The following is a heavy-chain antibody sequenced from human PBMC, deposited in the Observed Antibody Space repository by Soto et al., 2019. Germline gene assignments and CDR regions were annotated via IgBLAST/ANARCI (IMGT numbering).Heavy chain of an antibody. CDR1: GFTFSDHY. V-gene: IGHV3-72*01. CDR2: IRNKANSYTT. Sequence: EVQLVESGGGLVQPGGSLRLSCAASGFTFSDHYMDWVRQAPGKGMEWVARIRNKANSYTTEYAASVRGRFIISRDDSTNSLYLQTNSLQNEDTAVYYCARVGLKRDSVSSRPFDYWGQGTLLTVSS. J-gene: IGHJ4*02. D-gene: IGHD1-26*01. CDR3: ARVGLKRDSVSSRPFDY.